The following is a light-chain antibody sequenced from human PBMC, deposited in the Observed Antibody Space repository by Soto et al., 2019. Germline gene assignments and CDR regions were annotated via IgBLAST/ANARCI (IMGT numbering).Light chain of an antibody. CDR1: STDVKNYNR. CDR3: CSVAGSFYV. CDR2: DVN. J-gene: IGLJ1*01. V-gene: IGLV2-23*02. Sequence: QSALTQPASVSGSPGQSITISCTGTSTDVKNYNRVSWYQHHPGKAPKLLISDVNKRPSGVSSRFSGSKSGDTASLTISGLQAEDDADYYCCSVAGSFYVFGPGTKLTVL.